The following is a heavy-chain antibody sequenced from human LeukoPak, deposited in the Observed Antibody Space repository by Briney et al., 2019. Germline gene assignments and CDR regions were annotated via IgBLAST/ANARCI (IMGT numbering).Heavy chain of an antibody. CDR2: TYHSGSA. D-gene: IGHD2-21*01. CDR3: ARRIVVKSWFDP. J-gene: IGHJ5*02. V-gene: IGHV4-30-2*01. Sequence: SQTLSLTCAVSGGSISSGGYSWSWIRQPPGKGLEWIGYTYHSGSAYYNPSLKSRVTISVDRSKNQFSLKLSSVTAADTAVYYCARRIVVKSWFDPWGQGTLVTVSS. CDR1: GGSISSGGYS.